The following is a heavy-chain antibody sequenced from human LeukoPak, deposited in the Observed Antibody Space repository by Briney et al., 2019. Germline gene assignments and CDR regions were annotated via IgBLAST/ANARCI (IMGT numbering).Heavy chain of an antibody. CDR2: IYTSGST. D-gene: IGHD1-26*01. Sequence: SQTLSFTCPASVASISSGSYYWSWIRQPAGKGLEWFGRIYTSGSTNYNPSLKSRVTISVDTSKNQFSLKLSSVTAADTAVYYCARAKWELLKYYFDYWGQGTLVTVSS. CDR3: ARAKWELLKYYFDY. J-gene: IGHJ4*02. V-gene: IGHV4-61*02. CDR1: VASISSGSYY.